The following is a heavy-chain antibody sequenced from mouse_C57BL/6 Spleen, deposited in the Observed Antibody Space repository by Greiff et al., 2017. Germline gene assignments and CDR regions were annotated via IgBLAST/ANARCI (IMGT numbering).Heavy chain of an antibody. D-gene: IGHD1-3*01. Sequence: QVQLKESGAELVKPGASVKLSCKASGYTFTSYWMHWVNQRPGQGLEWIGYINPSSGYTKYRQKFKDKATLTADKSSSTAYMQLSSLTYEDSAVYYCASSGYFDDWGQGTTLTVSS. CDR3: ASSGYFDD. CDR2: INPSSGYT. V-gene: IGHV1-7*01. J-gene: IGHJ2*01. CDR1: GYTFTSYW.